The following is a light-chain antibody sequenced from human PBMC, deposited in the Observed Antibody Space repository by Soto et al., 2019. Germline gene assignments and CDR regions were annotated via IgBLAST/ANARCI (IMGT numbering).Light chain of an antibody. CDR2: EAT. V-gene: IGLV2-23*01. J-gene: IGLJ2*01. Sequence: QSALTQPASVSGSPGQSITISCTGTSNDVGSYNFVSWYQQHPGQAPKLMIYEATTRPSGVSNRFSASKSGNTASLTISGLQAEDEADYHCSSYAGSRTLIFGGGTKVTVL. CDR3: SSYAGSRTLI. CDR1: SNDVGSYNF.